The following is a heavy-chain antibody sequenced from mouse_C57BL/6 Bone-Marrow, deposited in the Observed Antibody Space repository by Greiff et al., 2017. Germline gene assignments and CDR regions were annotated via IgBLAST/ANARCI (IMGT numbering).Heavy chain of an antibody. Sequence: QVQLQQSGAELVRPGASVTLSCKASGYTFTDYEMHWVKQTPVHGLEWIGAIDPETGGTAYNQKFKGKAILTADKSSSTAYMELRSLTSGDSAVYYCTRDEGNSGFYSDDFDYWGQGTTLTVSS. CDR1: GYTFTDYE. D-gene: IGHD2-1*01. CDR3: TRDEGNSGFYSDDFDY. CDR2: IDPETGGT. J-gene: IGHJ2*01. V-gene: IGHV1-15*01.